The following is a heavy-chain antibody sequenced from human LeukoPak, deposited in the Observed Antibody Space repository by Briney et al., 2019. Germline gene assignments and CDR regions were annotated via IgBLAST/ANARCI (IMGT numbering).Heavy chain of an antibody. D-gene: IGHD2-2*01. J-gene: IGHJ4*02. CDR1: GGTFSSYA. V-gene: IGHV1-69*13. CDR3: ATQDIVVVPAASNFDY. CDR2: IIPIFGTA. Sequence: GASVKVSCKASGGTFSSYAISWVRQAPGQGLEWMGGIIPIFGTANYAQKFQGRVTITADESTSTAYMELRSLRSDDTAVYYCATQDIVVVPAASNFDYWGQGTLVTVSS.